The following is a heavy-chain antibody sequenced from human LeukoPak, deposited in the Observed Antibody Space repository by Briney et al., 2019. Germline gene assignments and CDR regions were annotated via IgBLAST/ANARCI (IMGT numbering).Heavy chain of an antibody. Sequence: ASVKVSCKASGNTFTSYGISWVRQAPGQGLEWMGWISAYNGNTNYAQKLQGRVTMTTDTSTSTAYMELRSLRSDDTAVYYCARVRLPHYDFWSGYTLGPWGQGALVTVSS. CDR2: ISAYNGNT. D-gene: IGHD3-3*01. J-gene: IGHJ5*02. CDR3: ARVRLPHYDFWSGYTLGP. CDR1: GNTFTSYG. V-gene: IGHV1-18*01.